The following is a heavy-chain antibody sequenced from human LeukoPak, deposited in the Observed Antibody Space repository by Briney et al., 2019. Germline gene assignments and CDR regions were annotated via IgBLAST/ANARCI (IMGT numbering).Heavy chain of an antibody. J-gene: IGHJ4*02. V-gene: IGHV1-2*02. Sequence: ASVKVSCKASGYTFTGHYKHWVRQAPGQGLEWMGWIIPNSGGTNYAQKFQGRVTMTRDTSINTAYMELSRLKSDDTAVYYCATPAMWLGESFDYWGQGTLVTVSS. CDR2: IIPNSGGT. CDR3: ATPAMWLGESFDY. CDR1: GYTFTGHY. D-gene: IGHD3-10*01.